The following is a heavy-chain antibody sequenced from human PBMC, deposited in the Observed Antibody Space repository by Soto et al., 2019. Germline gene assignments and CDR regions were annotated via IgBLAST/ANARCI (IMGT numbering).Heavy chain of an antibody. J-gene: IGHJ5*01. CDR3: ARALCGSIGCQGRDPFDS. V-gene: IGHV3-30-3*01. Sequence: QEQLVQSGGGVVQPGRSLRLSCAASGFTFSNYAMHWVRLAPGKGLEWVAVTLYDGSGEKYADSVKGRFTISRDNSQYTLYLEMNSLSTDDTGVYFCARALCGSIGCQGRDPFDSWGQGTLVTVSS. CDR2: TLYDGSGE. D-gene: IGHD2-21*01. CDR1: GFTFSNYA.